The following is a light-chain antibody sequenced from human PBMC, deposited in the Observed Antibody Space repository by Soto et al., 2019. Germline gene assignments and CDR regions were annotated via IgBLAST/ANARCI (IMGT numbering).Light chain of an antibody. J-gene: IGLJ3*02. CDR3: AMWHDSLRLWV. Sequence: QSVLTQPPSASGTPGQRVTISCSGSGSNTGTTDVYWLQVLPGTAPKLLVHGDDKRPSGVPDRFSGSKSGTSASLAISGLRPEDEAEYYCAMWHDSLRLWVFGGGTKVTVL. V-gene: IGLV1-47*01. CDR1: GSNTGTTD. CDR2: GDD.